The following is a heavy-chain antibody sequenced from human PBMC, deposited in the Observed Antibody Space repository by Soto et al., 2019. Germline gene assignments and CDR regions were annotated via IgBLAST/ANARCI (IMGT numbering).Heavy chain of an antibody. Sequence: QVQLQQWGAGLLKPSETLSLTCAVYGGSFSGYYWSWIRQPPGKGLEWIGEINHSGSTNYNPSLKSRVTISVDTSKNQFSLKLSSVTAADTAVSYCASRWAYGMDVWGQGTTVTVSS. CDR1: GGSFSGYY. J-gene: IGHJ6*02. V-gene: IGHV4-34*01. CDR3: ASRWAYGMDV. CDR2: INHSGST.